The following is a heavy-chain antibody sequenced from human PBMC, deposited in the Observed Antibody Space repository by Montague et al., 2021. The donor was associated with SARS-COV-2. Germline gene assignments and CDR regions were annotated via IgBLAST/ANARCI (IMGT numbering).Heavy chain of an antibody. CDR1: GVSDLNRK. J-gene: IGHJ3*02. D-gene: IGHD6-25*01. CDR2: LPHRGNI. CDR3: ARGQVTAFAILIVCPAAGALDT. Sequence: SETLSLTCTVSGVSDLNRKSEGHPPQPGTLPECVCGLPHRGNIMYNPSLQNRVTMSVDKSKNQFSLKLTSATAADTATYYCARGQVTAFAILIVCPAAGALDTWGRGTMVTVSS. V-gene: IGHV4-34*01.